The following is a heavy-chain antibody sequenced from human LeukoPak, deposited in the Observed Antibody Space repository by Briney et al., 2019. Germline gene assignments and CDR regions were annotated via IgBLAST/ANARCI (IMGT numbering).Heavy chain of an antibody. CDR2: INPNSGNT. J-gene: IGHJ5*02. CDR3: AQEDFTMVRGVISWFDP. D-gene: IGHD3-10*01. CDR1: GYTFTSYG. V-gene: IGHV1-8*01. Sequence: ASVKVSCKASGYTFTSYGINWVRQATGQGLEWMGWINPNSGNTGYAWKFQGRVTMTRNTSISTAYLELSSLRYEDTAVYYCAQEDFTMVRGVISWFDPWGQGTLVTVSS.